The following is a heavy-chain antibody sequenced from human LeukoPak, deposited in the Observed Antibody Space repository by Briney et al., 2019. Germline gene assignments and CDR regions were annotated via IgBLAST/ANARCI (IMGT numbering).Heavy chain of an antibody. CDR2: IYYSGST. V-gene: IGHV4-59*08. D-gene: IGHD3-10*01. Sequence: PSQTLSLTCTVSGGSISSYYWSWSRHPPGKGLEWIGYIYYSGSTNYNPSLKSRVTLSVDTCKNQFPLRLSSLTAAGTAVYICARHGSMVRGALDYWGQGTMVTVSS. CDR1: GGSISSYY. J-gene: IGHJ4*02. CDR3: ARHGSMVRGALDY.